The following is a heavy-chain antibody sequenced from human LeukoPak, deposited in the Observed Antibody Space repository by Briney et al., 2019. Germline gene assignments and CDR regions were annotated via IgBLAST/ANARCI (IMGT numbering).Heavy chain of an antibody. CDR2: IYYSGST. CDR1: GGSISSGDYY. Sequence: PSQTLSLTCTVSGGSISSGDYYWSWIRQPPGKGLEWIGYIYYSGSTYYNPSLKSRVTISVDTSKNQFSLKLSSVTAADTAVYYCASSILWPRGAFDIWGQGTMLTVSS. J-gene: IGHJ3*02. V-gene: IGHV4-30-4*08. CDR3: ASSILWPRGAFDI. D-gene: IGHD2-21*01.